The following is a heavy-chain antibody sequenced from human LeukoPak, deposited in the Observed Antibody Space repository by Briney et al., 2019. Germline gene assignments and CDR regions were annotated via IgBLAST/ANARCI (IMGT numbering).Heavy chain of an antibody. CDR2: ISGSGTST. CDR1: GFTFTNYA. CDR3: ARVDGSVDY. J-gene: IGHJ4*02. D-gene: IGHD3-22*01. Sequence: GGSLRLSCAASGFTFTNYAMSWVRQAPGKGLEWVSAISGSGTSTYYADSVKGRFTISRDNSENTLYLQMSSLTDEDTAVYFCARVDGSVDYWGQGTLVTVSS. V-gene: IGHV3-23*01.